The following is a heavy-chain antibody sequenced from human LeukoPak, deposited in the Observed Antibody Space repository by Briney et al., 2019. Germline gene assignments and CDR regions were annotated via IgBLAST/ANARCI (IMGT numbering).Heavy chain of an antibody. CDR3: TSLNSGYGGWFDH. J-gene: IGHJ5*02. CDR2: INHSGST. CDR1: GGSFSGYY. D-gene: IGHD5-12*01. Sequence: SETLSLTCAVYGGSFSGYYWSWLRQPPGKGLEWIGEINHSGSTNYSPSLKSRVTISVDTSKNQFSLKLSSVTAADTAVYYCTSLNSGYGGWFDHWGQGTLVTVSS. V-gene: IGHV4-34*01.